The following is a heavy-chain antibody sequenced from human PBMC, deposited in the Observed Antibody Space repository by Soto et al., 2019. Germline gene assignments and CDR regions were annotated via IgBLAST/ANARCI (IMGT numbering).Heavy chain of an antibody. Sequence: VGSLRLSCAASGFTFISYAMTWVRQAPGKGLEWVSSISGSGVSTDYADSVKGRFTISRDNSNNTLYLQMNSLRAEDTAVYYCAKTYSSSWYVMGLDYWGQGTLVTVSS. CDR2: ISGSGVST. J-gene: IGHJ4*02. CDR1: GFTFISYA. V-gene: IGHV3-23*01. D-gene: IGHD6-13*01. CDR3: AKTYSSSWYVMGLDY.